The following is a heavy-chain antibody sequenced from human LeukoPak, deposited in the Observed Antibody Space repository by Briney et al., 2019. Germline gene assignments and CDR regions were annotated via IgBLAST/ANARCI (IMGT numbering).Heavy chain of an antibody. CDR2: IDGGGGRT. Sequence: GGSLRLSCTASGFAFSSYAMSWVRQAPGVGLEWVSAIDGGGGRTWHADSVRGRFTISRDNSKNTLFMQMNSLRAEDTAVYYCAKHMYYYDSSGLGPYWGQGTLVTVSS. D-gene: IGHD3-22*01. V-gene: IGHV3-23*01. J-gene: IGHJ4*02. CDR3: AKHMYYYDSSGLGPY. CDR1: GFAFSSYA.